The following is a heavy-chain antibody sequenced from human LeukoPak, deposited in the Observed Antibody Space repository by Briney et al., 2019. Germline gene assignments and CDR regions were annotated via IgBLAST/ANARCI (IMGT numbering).Heavy chain of an antibody. J-gene: IGHJ6*02. Sequence: ASVKVSCKASGYTFTSCGISWVRQAPGQGLEWMGWISAYNGYTNYAQKLQGRVTMTTDTSTSTAYMELRSLRSDDTAVYYCARALRPDCSGGSCYLRSFYYYYYGMDVWGQGTTVTVSS. CDR3: ARALRPDCSGGSCYLRSFYYYYYGMDV. V-gene: IGHV1-18*01. CDR1: GYTFTSCG. D-gene: IGHD2-15*01. CDR2: ISAYNGYT.